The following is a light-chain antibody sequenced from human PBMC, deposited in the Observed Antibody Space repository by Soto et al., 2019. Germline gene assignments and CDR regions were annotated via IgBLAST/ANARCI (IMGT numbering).Light chain of an antibody. J-gene: IGKJ1*01. CDR1: QSVSYY. CDR2: GAS. Sequence: EIVLTQSPGTLSLSPWEIATLSCRASQSVSYYLAWYQQKPGQAPRLLIYGASNRATGIPDRFSGSGSGTDFTLTISRLEPEDFAVYYCQQYGSSGTFGQGTKVDIK. CDR3: QQYGSSGT. V-gene: IGKV3-20*01.